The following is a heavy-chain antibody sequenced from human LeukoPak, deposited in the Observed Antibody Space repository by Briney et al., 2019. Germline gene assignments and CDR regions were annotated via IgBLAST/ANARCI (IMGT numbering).Heavy chain of an antibody. V-gene: IGHV1-69*05. CDR1: GGTFSSYA. D-gene: IGHD6-6*01. CDR2: IIPIFGTA. Sequence: SVKVSCKASGGTFSSYAISWVRQAPGQGLEWMGGIIPIFGTANYAQKFQGRVTITTDESTSTAYMELSSLRSEDTAVYYCARDSSSGRGAFDIWGQGTMVTVSS. J-gene: IGHJ3*02. CDR3: ARDSSSGRGAFDI.